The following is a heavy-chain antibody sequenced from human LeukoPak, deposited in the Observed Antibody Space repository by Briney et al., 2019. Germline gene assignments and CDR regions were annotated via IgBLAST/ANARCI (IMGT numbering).Heavy chain of an antibody. Sequence: PGGSLRLSCAASGFILSNYNMNWVRQAPGKGLEWVSSISSSSSYIYYADSVKGRFTISRDNAKNSLYLQMNSLRAEDTAVYYCARDPQPTKNWGQGTLVTVSS. V-gene: IGHV3-21*01. CDR2: ISSSSSYI. J-gene: IGHJ4*02. CDR1: GFILSNYN. CDR3: ARDPQPTKN.